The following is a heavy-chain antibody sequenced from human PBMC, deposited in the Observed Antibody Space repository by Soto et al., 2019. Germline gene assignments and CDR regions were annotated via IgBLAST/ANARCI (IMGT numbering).Heavy chain of an antibody. D-gene: IGHD1-1*01. J-gene: IGHJ1*01. V-gene: IGHV4-34*01. CDR2: INHNGRS. CDR1: NGSFSGYY. CDR3: ARCATGRFPPPQLFPYEP. Sequence: SETLTLTCAVDNGSFSGYYWSWIRQTPGKGLEWLGEINHNGRSNYHSCLKRRRTISGKTTKNQFSLKLSSVTAADTAVYYCARCATGRFPPPQLFPYEPWGQGTRVTVSS.